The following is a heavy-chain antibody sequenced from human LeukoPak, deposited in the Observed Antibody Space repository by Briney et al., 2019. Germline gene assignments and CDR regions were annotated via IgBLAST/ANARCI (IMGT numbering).Heavy chain of an antibody. J-gene: IGHJ4*02. D-gene: IGHD2/OR15-2a*01. Sequence: GRSLRLSCAASGFTFSSYGMHWVRQAPGKGLEWVAVISYDGSNKYYADSVKGRFTISRDNSKNTLYLQMNGLRAEDTAVYYCAKGFSQDYWGQGTLVTVSS. CDR2: ISYDGSNK. CDR3: AKGFSQDY. V-gene: IGHV3-30*18. CDR1: GFTFSSYG.